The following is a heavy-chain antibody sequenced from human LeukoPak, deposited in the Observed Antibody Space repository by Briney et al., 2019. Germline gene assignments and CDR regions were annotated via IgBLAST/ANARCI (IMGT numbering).Heavy chain of an antibody. Sequence: GGSLRLSCATSGFSVSSNYMSWVRQAPGKGLEWVSVIYSVYTGDWTHYADSVKGRFTMSRDNSKNTVYLQMNSLRAEDTAVYYCAKSTSRVTSGIDYWGQGTLVTVSS. CDR1: GFSVSSNY. J-gene: IGHJ4*02. D-gene: IGHD4-23*01. V-gene: IGHV3-53*01. CDR3: AKSTSRVTSGIDY. CDR2: IYSVYTGDWT.